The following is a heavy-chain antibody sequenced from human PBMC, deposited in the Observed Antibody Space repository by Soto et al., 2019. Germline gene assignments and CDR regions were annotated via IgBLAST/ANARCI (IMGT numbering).Heavy chain of an antibody. Sequence: PSETLSLTCTVSGGSISSYYWSWIRQPPGKGLEWIGYIYYSGSTNYNPSLKSRVTISVDTSKNQFSLKLSSVTAADTAVYYCARRYRSAFDIWGQGTMVTV. CDR1: GGSISSYY. CDR2: IYYSGST. D-gene: IGHD6-13*01. V-gene: IGHV4-59*08. CDR3: ARRYRSAFDI. J-gene: IGHJ3*02.